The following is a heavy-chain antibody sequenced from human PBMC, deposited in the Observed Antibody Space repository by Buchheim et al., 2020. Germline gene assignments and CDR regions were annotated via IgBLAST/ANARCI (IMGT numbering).Heavy chain of an antibody. CDR3: ARASNIATPWVY. D-gene: IGHD6-6*01. J-gene: IGHJ4*02. CDR2: IYPGDSHT. Sequence: EVQLVQSGAEVKKPGESLKISCKGSGYSFTSYWIGWVRQVPGKGLEWMGLIYPGDSHTRYSPSFQGQVTIPAAKPISTAYLQWSSLKASVTAMYYCARASNIATPWVYWGQGTL. V-gene: IGHV5-51*01. CDR1: GYSFTSYW.